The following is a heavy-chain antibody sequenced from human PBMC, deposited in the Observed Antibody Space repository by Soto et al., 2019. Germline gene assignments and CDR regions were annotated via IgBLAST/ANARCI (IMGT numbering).Heavy chain of an antibody. CDR1: GYSFTSYW. D-gene: IGHD2-2*01. CDR2: IDPSDSYT. J-gene: IGHJ6*02. V-gene: IGHV5-10-1*01. Sequence: GESLKISCNGSGYSFTSYWISWVRQIPGKGLERMGRIDPSDSYTNYSPSFQGHVTISADKSISTAYLQWSSLKASDTAMYYCARSDCSSTSCYRIVDYYYYYGMDVWGQGTTVTVSS. CDR3: ARSDCSSTSCYRIVDYYYYYGMDV.